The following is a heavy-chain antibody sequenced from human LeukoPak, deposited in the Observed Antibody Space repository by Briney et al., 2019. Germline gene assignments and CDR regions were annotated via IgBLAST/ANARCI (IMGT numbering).Heavy chain of an antibody. CDR1: GGSISSGGYY. V-gene: IGHV4-61*08. CDR3: ASYYYDSRNAFDI. D-gene: IGHD3-22*01. J-gene: IGHJ3*02. Sequence: SETLSLTCTVSGGSISSGGYYWSWIRQPPGKGLEWIGYIYYSGSTNYNPSLKSRVTISVDTSKNQFSLKLSSVTAADTAVYYCASYYYDSRNAFDIWGQGTMVTVSS. CDR2: IYYSGST.